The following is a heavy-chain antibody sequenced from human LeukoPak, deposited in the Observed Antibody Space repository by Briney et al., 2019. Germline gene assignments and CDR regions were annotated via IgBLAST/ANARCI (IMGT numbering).Heavy chain of an antibody. Sequence: GSLRLSCAASGFSFPSHSFHWVRQSPGKGLEWVAYIGTSSSTIYQAKSVKGRFSISRDNAKNSLFLQMDSLRVEDTAVYYCARDRGTFGVVDSWGQGTLVAVSS. CDR1: GFSFPSHS. J-gene: IGHJ4*02. V-gene: IGHV3-48*04. CDR2: IGTSSSTI. CDR3: ARDRGTFGVVDS. D-gene: IGHD3-3*01.